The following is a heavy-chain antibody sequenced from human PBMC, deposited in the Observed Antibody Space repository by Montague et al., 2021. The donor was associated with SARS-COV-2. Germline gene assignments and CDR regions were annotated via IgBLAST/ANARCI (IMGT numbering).Heavy chain of an antibody. CDR3: ARWGEYYDSPYYYYAMDV. J-gene: IGHJ6*02. V-gene: IGHV4-59*12. CDR1: GGSISPYY. Sequence: ETLSLTCTVSGGSISPYYWSWTRQSPGKGLECIGYTSYSGSTDYNPSLKSRVTISIDTSKNQFSLKLSSVTAADTAVYYCARWGEYYDSPYYYYAMDVWGQGTTVTVSS. D-gene: IGHD3-3*01. CDR2: TSYSGST.